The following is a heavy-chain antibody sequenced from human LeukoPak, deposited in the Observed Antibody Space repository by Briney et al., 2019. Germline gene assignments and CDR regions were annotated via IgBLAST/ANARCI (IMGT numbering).Heavy chain of an antibody. V-gene: IGHV4-39*01. CDR3: ARHGTRQFDWFSTNLALYNCFDP. CDR1: GGSISSSRYY. D-gene: IGHD3-9*01. J-gene: IGHJ5*02. Sequence: SETLSLTCTVAGGSISSSRYYWGWLRQPPGKGLEWIGSIYYSGSTYSTPSPNSRVTISVDTSKNHFSLKLSSVPAADTAVYYCARHGTRQFDWFSTNLALYNCFDPWGQGTLVTVSS. CDR2: IYYSGST.